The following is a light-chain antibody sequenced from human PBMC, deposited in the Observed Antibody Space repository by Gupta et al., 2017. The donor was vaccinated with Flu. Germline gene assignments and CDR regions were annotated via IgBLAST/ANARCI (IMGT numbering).Light chain of an antibody. J-gene: IGKJ1*01. CDR3: HQGSSLSRT. V-gene: IGKV6-21*01. CDR2: YAS. CDR1: QSIGSS. Sequence: EIVLTQSPDFQSVTPKEKVTITCRASQSIGSSLHWYQQKPDQSPKLLIKYASQSFSGVPSRFKNGVAVTDLTLTIDRLEAEDASTYYCHQGSSLSRTFGQGTKVEIK.